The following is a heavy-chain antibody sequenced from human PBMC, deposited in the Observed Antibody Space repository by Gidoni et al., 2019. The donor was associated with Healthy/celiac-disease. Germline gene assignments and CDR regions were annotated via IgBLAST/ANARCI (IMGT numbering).Heavy chain of an antibody. V-gene: IGHV2-5*02. Sequence: QITLKESGPTLVKPTQTLTLTCTFSGFSLSTSGVGVGWIRQPPGKALEWLALIYWDDDKRYSPSLKSRLTITKDTSKNQVVLTMTNMDPVDTATYYCAHSRGVVVPAAYRNWFDPWGQGTLVTVSS. CDR1: GFSLSTSGVG. CDR3: AHSRGVVVPAAYRNWFDP. CDR2: IYWDDDK. J-gene: IGHJ5*02. D-gene: IGHD2-2*01.